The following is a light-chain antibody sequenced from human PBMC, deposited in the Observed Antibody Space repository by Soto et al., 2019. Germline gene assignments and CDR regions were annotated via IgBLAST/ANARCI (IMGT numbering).Light chain of an antibody. CDR3: QQRDSWPIT. V-gene: IGKV3-11*01. Sequence: EIVMTQSPATLSVSPGERATLSCRASQSVDSYLFWYQQKPGQPPRLLICGACKRATVLPARFGGSGAGAVFTLTINSLEADDFAVYYCQQRDSWPITFGQGTRLEIK. CDR2: GAC. CDR1: QSVDSY. J-gene: IGKJ5*01.